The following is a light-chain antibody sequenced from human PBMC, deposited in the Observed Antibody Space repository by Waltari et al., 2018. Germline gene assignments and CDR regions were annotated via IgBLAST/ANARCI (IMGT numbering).Light chain of an antibody. J-gene: IGLJ2*01. Sequence: QSALTQPPSVSGSPGQSLTVSCTGPSSDVGGYNYVSWYQQHPGKAPKLMIYDVSNRPSGVSNRFSGSKSGNTASLTISGLQAEDEADYYCSSYISSSTLELFGGGTSLTVL. V-gene: IGLV2-14*03. CDR1: SSDVGGYNY. CDR2: DVS. CDR3: SSYISSSTLEL.